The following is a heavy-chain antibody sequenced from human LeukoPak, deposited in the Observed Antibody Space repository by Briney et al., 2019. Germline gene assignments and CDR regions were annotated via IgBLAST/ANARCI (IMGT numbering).Heavy chain of an antibody. D-gene: IGHD2-21*02. CDR3: ARLGVTDY. J-gene: IGHJ4*02. Sequence: GASVKVSCKASGYTFTDYYMHWVRQAPGQGLEWMGIINPSGGNTSYAQKFQGRVTMTRDTSTSTIYMELSSLRSDDTAVYYCARLGVTDYWGQGTLVTVSS. CDR1: GYTFTDYY. V-gene: IGHV1-46*01. CDR2: INPSGGNT.